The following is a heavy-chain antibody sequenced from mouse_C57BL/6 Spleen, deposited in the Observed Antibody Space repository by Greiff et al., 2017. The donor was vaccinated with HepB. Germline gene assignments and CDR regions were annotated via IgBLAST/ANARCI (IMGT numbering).Heavy chain of an antibody. Sequence: EVQLQQSVAELVRPGASVKLSCTASGFNIKNTYMHCVKQRPEQGLEWIGRIDPANGNTKYAPKFQGKATITADTSSNTAYLQLSSLTSEDTAIYYCARSMDWDGDYWGQGTTLTVSS. CDR3: ARSMDWDGDY. CDR2: IDPANGNT. D-gene: IGHD4-1*01. J-gene: IGHJ2*01. V-gene: IGHV14-3*01. CDR1: GFNIKNTY.